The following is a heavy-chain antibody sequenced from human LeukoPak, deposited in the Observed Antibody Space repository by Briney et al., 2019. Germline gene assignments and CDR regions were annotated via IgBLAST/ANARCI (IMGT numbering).Heavy chain of an antibody. CDR2: INHSGST. Sequence: SETLSLTCAVYGGSFSGYYWSWIRQPPGKGLEWIGEINHSGSTNYNPSLKSRVTISVDTSKNQFSLKLSSVTAADTAMYYCARGRGGWYDAFDIWGQGTMVTVSS. V-gene: IGHV4-34*01. CDR1: GGSFSGYY. J-gene: IGHJ3*02. D-gene: IGHD6-19*01. CDR3: ARGRGGWYDAFDI.